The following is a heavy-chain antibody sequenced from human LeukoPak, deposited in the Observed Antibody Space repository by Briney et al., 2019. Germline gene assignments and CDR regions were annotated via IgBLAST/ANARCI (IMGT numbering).Heavy chain of an antibody. D-gene: IGHD3-10*01. Sequence: GAPVKVSCKASGYTFSGYYIHWVRQAPGQGLEWMGWINPKSGDTKYAQKFQGRVTTTRDTSISTAYMELSRLRSDDTAVYYCTMVDYWGQGTLVTVTS. J-gene: IGHJ4*02. CDR3: TMVDY. V-gene: IGHV1-2*02. CDR2: INPKSGDT. CDR1: GYTFSGYY.